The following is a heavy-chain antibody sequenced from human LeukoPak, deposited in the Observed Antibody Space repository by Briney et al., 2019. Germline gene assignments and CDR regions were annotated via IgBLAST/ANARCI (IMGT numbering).Heavy chain of an antibody. D-gene: IGHD3-10*01. J-gene: IGHJ4*02. CDR3: AREVAYYGSGRSIDY. Sequence: GGSLRLSCAASGFTFNSYWMHWVRQAPGKGLVWVSRINSDGSSTSSADSVKGRFTISRDNAKNTLYLQMNSLRAEDTAVYYCAREVAYYGSGRSIDYWGQGTLVTVSS. CDR2: INSDGSST. CDR1: GFTFNSYW. V-gene: IGHV3-74*01.